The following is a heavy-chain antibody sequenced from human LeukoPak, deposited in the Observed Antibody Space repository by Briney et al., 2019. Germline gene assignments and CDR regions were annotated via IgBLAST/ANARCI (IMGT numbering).Heavy chain of an antibody. V-gene: IGHV3-23*01. CDR3: AKAGSGYCSSTSCYGFDY. CDR1: GFTFSSYG. Sequence: GGTLRLSCAASGFTFSSYGMSWVRQAPGKGLEWVSAISGSGGSTYYADSVKGRFTISRDNSKNTLYLQMNSLRAEDTAVYYCAKAGSGYCSSTSCYGFDYWGQGTLVTVSS. CDR2: ISGSGGST. J-gene: IGHJ4*02. D-gene: IGHD2-2*01.